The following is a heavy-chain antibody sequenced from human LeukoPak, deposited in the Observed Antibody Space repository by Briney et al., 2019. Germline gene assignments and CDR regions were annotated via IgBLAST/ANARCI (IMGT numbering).Heavy chain of an antibody. CDR3: AKDYDSSGYYILDY. CDR1: GFTFSTYA. Sequence: GGSLRLSCAASGFTFSTYAMSWVRQAPGKGLEWVSAISGSGETAYYADSVKGRFTIFRDNSKNTLYLQMNSLRAEDTAVYYCAKDYDSSGYYILDYWGQGTLVTVSS. D-gene: IGHD3-22*01. V-gene: IGHV3-23*01. CDR2: ISGSGETA. J-gene: IGHJ4*02.